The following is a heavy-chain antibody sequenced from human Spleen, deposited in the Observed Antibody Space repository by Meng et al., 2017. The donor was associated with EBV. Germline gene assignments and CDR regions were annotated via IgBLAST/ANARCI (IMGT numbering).Heavy chain of an antibody. CDR1: GGSFRGHY. Sequence: QGQLQRWVAGLLKPSGTLALTCAVYGGSFRGHYWTWIRQPPGKGLEWIGEINHSGSTNYNPSLKSRATISVDTSKNQFSLKLSSVTAADTAVYYCARDGGYASGTYYPIDPWGQGTLVTVSS. D-gene: IGHD3-10*01. J-gene: IGHJ5*02. CDR2: INHSGST. CDR3: ARDGGYASGTYYPIDP. V-gene: IGHV4-34*02.